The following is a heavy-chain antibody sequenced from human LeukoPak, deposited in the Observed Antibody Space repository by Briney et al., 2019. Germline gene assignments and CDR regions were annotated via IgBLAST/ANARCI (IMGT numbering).Heavy chain of an antibody. V-gene: IGHV1-69*05. J-gene: IGHJ4*02. CDR3: AGATTGTTFYFDY. Sequence: SVKVSCKASGGTFSSYAISWVRQAPGQGLEWMGRIIPIFGTANYAQKFQGRVTITTDESTSTAYMELSSLRSEDTAVYYCAGATTGTTFYFDYWGQGTLVTVSS. CDR1: GGTFSSYA. D-gene: IGHD1-1*01. CDR2: IIPIFGTA.